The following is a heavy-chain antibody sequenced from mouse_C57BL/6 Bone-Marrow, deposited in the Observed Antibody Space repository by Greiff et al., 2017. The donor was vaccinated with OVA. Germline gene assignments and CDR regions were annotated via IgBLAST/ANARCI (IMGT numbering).Heavy chain of an antibody. J-gene: IGHJ1*03. CDR3: ARCGYSSSPYWYFDV. CDR2: SDPSDSYT. CDR1: GYTFTSYW. Sequence: QVQLQQPGAELVMPGASVKLSCKASGYTFTSYWMHWVKQRPGQGLEWIGESDPSDSYTNYNQKFKGKSTLTVDKSSSTAYMQLSSLTSEDSAVYYCARCGYSSSPYWYFDVWGTGTTVTVSS. V-gene: IGHV1-69*01. D-gene: IGHD1-1*01.